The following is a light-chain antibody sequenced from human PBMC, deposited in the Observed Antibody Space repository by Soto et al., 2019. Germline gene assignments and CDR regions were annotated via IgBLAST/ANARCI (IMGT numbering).Light chain of an antibody. J-gene: IGKJ4*01. Sequence: EIVLTQSPATLSFSPWEIATLSCRASQSVSSYLAWYQQKPGQAPRLLIYGASSRATGIPDRFSGSGSGTYFTLTINNFQPDDVAVYYCQKYFTTPLNFGGGTKVDIK. V-gene: IGKV3-11*01. CDR2: GAS. CDR3: QKYFTTPLN. CDR1: QSVSSY.